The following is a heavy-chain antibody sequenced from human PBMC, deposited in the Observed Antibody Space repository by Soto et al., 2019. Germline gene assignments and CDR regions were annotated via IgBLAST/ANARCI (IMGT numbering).Heavy chain of an antibody. CDR1: GYAFTSYG. Sequence: GASVKVSCKASGYAFTSYGISWVRQAPGQGLGWLGWISAYNANTNYAQKLQGRVTMTTDTSTSTAYMELRSLKSDDTAVYYCARADSSSWSYWFDPWGQGTLVTVSS. D-gene: IGHD6-13*01. V-gene: IGHV1-18*01. CDR2: ISAYNANT. CDR3: ARADSSSWSYWFDP. J-gene: IGHJ5*02.